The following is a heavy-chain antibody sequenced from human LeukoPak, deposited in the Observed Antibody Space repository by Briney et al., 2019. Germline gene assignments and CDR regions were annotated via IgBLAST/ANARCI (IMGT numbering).Heavy chain of an antibody. V-gene: IGHV3-74*01. CDR1: GFTFSSYW. CDR2: IGTDGSRT. Sequence: GGSLRLSCAASGFTFSSYWMHWVRQVPGKGLVWVSRIGTDGSRTTYADYVQGRFTISGDNAKNTLYLQMNGLRAEDTAVYYCARDKYGDNSNAFDIWGQGTLVTVSS. CDR3: ARDKYGDNSNAFDI. D-gene: IGHD4-23*01. J-gene: IGHJ3*02.